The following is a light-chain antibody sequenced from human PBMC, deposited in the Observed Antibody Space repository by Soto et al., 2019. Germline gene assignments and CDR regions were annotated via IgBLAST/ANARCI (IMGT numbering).Light chain of an antibody. CDR3: QQSYSTPRT. CDR2: AAS. Sequence: DMQMTQSPSSLSASVGDRVSITCRSSQNISNYLHWYQQRPGKAPKLLIYAASNLRSGVPSRFSGSGSGTDFTLTISSLQSEDFATYYCQQSYSTPRTFGQGTKVDI. V-gene: IGKV1-39*01. J-gene: IGKJ1*01. CDR1: QNISNY.